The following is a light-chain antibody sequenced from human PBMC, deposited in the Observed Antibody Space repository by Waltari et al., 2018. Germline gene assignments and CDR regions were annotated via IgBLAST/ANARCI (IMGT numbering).Light chain of an antibody. CDR1: PSASRF. CDR3: QKYDRLPAT. CDR2: GAS. Sequence: EIVLTPSPGTLSLSPGARGTLSCRSSPSASRFLAWYQQKPGQAPRLLIYGASTRATGIPDRFSGSGSEADFSLTISRLEPEDVAVYYCQKYDRLPATFGQGTKVEIK. J-gene: IGKJ1*01. V-gene: IGKV3-20*01.